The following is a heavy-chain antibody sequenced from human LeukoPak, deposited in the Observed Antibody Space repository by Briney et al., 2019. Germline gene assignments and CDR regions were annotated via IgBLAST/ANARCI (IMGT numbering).Heavy chain of an antibody. Sequence: PSETLSLTCTVSGGSISSSSYYWGWIRQPPGKGLEWIGSIYYSGSTYYNPSLKSRVTISVDTSKNQFSLKLSSVTAADTAVYYCVRGVSRYNWFDPWGQGTLVTVSS. CDR1: GGSISSSSYY. J-gene: IGHJ5*02. CDR2: IYYSGST. CDR3: VRGVSRYNWFDP. D-gene: IGHD3-10*01. V-gene: IGHV4-39*07.